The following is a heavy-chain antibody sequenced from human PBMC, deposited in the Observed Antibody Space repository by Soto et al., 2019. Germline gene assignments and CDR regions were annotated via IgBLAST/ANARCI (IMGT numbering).Heavy chain of an antibody. CDR3: ARGGSSSSYYYYGMDV. CDR2: IYSGGST. CDR1: GFTVSSNY. Sequence: GGSLRLSCAASGFTVSSNYMSWVRQAPGKGLEWVSVIYSGGSTYYADSVKGRFTISRDNSKNTLYLQMNSLRAEDTAVYYCARGGSSSSYYYYGMDVWGPGTPLTVYS. D-gene: IGHD6-6*01. V-gene: IGHV3-53*01. J-gene: IGHJ6*02.